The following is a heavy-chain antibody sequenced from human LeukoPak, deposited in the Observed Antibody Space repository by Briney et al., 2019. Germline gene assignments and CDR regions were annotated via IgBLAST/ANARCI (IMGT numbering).Heavy chain of an antibody. J-gene: IGHJ4*02. CDR3: AKDGGIVVVVAATPEFDY. CDR2: ISYDGSNR. CDR1: GFTFSSYA. V-gene: IGHV3-30*04. Sequence: GGSLRLSCAASGFTFSSYAMHWVRQAPGKGLEWEAFISYDGSNRYYVDSVKGRFTISRDNSKNTLYLQMNSLRPEDTAVYYCAKDGGIVVVVAATPEFDYWGQGTLVTVSS. D-gene: IGHD2-15*01.